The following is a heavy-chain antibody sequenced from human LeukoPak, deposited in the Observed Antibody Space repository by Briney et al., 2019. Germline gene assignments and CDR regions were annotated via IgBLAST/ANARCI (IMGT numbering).Heavy chain of an antibody. CDR3: ARTGYCSSTSCYISLDASDI. CDR1: GYTFTGYY. D-gene: IGHD2-2*02. CDR2: INPNSGGT. J-gene: IGHJ3*02. Sequence: ASVTVTRLASGYTFTGYYMHWVRPAPGQGLEWMGWINPNSGGTNYAQKFQGRVTMTRDTSISTAYMELSRLRSDDTAVYYCARTGYCSSTSCYISLDASDIWGEGRSVTVSS. V-gene: IGHV1-2*02.